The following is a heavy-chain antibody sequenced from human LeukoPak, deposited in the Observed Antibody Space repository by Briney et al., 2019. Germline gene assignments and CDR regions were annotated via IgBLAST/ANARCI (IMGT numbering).Heavy chain of an antibody. CDR1: GGSISSYY. Sequence: PSETLSLTCTVSGGSISSYYWSWIRQPPGKGLEWIGYIYYSGSTNYNPSLKSRVTISVDTSKNQFSLKLSSVTAADTAMYYCARQFGPYDAFDIWGQGTLVTVSS. CDR2: IYYSGST. D-gene: IGHD3-10*01. J-gene: IGHJ3*02. CDR3: ARQFGPYDAFDI. V-gene: IGHV4-59*01.